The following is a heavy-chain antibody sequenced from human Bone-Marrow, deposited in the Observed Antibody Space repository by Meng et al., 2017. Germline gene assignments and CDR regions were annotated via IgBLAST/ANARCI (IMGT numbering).Heavy chain of an antibody. Sequence: QGQVVQSGAEVKKPGSSVTVSCKASGYTFPDYWLHWVRRAPGQGLEWMGRINPKSGDTHYAQRFQGRVTMTGDTSISTAYMELSGLRSDDTAMYYCARDEDISAAGKLFGDYWGQGTLVTVSS. CDR1: GYTFPDYW. J-gene: IGHJ4*02. V-gene: IGHV1-2*06. D-gene: IGHD6-13*01. CDR3: ARDEDISAAGKLFGDY. CDR2: INPKSGDT.